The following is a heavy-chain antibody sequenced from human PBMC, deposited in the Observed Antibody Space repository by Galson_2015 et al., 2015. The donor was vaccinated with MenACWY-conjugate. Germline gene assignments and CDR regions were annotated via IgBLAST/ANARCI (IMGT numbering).Heavy chain of an antibody. CDR2: INPGDSNT. D-gene: IGHD1-26*01. Sequence: QSGAEVKKPGESLKISCKASGYNFSTYWIGWVREMPGKGLEWMGLINPGDSNTRYSPSFQGQVTISADKSISTAYLQWSSLKASDTAMYYCARHPPGGRGMDVWGQRTTVTVSS. CDR1: GYNFSTYW. J-gene: IGHJ6*02. V-gene: IGHV5-51*01. CDR3: ARHPPGGRGMDV.